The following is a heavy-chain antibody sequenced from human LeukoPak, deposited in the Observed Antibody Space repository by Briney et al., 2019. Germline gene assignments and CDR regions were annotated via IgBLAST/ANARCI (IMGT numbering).Heavy chain of an antibody. D-gene: IGHD3-16*01. CDR3: AKDHGFIMITFGGLNWFDP. Sequence: SVKVSCKASGGTFSSYAISWVRQAPGQGLEWMGRIIPILGIANYAQKFQGRVTITADKSTSTAYMELSSLRSEDTAVYYCAKDHGFIMITFGGLNWFDPWGQGTLVTVSS. CDR2: IIPILGIA. V-gene: IGHV1-69*04. CDR1: GGTFSSYA. J-gene: IGHJ5*02.